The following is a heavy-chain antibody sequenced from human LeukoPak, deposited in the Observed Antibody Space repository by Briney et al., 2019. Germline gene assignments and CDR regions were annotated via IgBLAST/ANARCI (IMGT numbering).Heavy chain of an antibody. CDR1: GFSVSSNY. Sequence: GGSLRLSCAASGFSVSSNYMSWVRQAPGKGLEWVSVIYSGGSTYYADSVKGRFTISRDNSKNTLYLQMNSLRAEDTAVYYCASDKIFGVVAPNYYYMDVWGKGTTVTVSS. CDR2: IYSGGST. D-gene: IGHD3-3*01. CDR3: ASDKIFGVVAPNYYYMDV. J-gene: IGHJ6*03. V-gene: IGHV3-53*01.